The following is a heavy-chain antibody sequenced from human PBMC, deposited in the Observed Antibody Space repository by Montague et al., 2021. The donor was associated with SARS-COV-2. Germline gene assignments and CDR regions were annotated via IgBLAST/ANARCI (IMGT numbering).Heavy chain of an antibody. D-gene: IGHD1-1*01. J-gene: IGHJ4*02. Sequence: SETLSLTCTVSGGSISGYYWRWIRQPPGKGLEWLGHIYYSGSTNYNPSLKSRVTISIDTSKNQFSLKLRSVTAADTAVYFCARAQNTCFIANCVNYLDYWGQGALVTVSS. CDR3: ARAQNTCFIANCVNYLDY. CDR1: GGSISGYY. V-gene: IGHV4-59*01. CDR2: IYYSGST.